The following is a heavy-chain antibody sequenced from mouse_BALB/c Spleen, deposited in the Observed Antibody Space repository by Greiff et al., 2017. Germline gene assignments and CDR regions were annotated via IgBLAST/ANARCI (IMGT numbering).Heavy chain of an antibody. V-gene: IGHV5-6*02. J-gene: IGHJ3*01. CDR2: ISSGGSYT. CDR3: ARRGSADRYDEAWFAY. Sequence: EVMLVESGGDLVKPGGSLKLSCAASGFTFSSYGMSWVRQPPDKRLEWVATISSGGSYTYYPDSVKGRFTISSDNAKNTLYLQISSLKSEDTAMYYCARRGSADRYDEAWFAYWGQGTLVTVSA. D-gene: IGHD2-14*01. CDR1: GFTFSSYG.